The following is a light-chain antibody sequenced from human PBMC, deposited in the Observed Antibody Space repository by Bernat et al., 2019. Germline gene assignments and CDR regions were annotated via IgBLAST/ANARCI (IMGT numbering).Light chain of an antibody. J-gene: IGKJ5*01. CDR3: QQLDNFPLT. Sequence: DIQLTQSPSFLSASVGDSVTITCRASQVIGTYLAWYHQKPGKAPHLLIYGASTLQSGVPSRFSGSGAGTQFTLTISSLQPEDSATYYCQQLDNFPLTFGQATRLEIK. CDR2: GAS. CDR1: QVIGTY. V-gene: IGKV1-9*01.